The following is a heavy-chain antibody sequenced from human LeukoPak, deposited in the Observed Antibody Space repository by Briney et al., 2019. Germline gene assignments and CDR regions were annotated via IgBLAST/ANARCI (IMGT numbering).Heavy chain of an antibody. CDR1: GFTFSNYE. J-gene: IGHJ3*02. CDR2: ISGSGGST. Sequence: GGTLSLSCAASGFTFSNYEMNGVRGAQRKGLEGGSAISGSGGSTNYADSVKRRFTISGDNSKNTLYLQMNSLRAEDTAVYYCAKACDYDTLTGGQDAFDIWGQGTMVTVSS. CDR3: AKACDYDTLTGGQDAFDI. V-gene: IGHV3-23*01. D-gene: IGHD3-9*01.